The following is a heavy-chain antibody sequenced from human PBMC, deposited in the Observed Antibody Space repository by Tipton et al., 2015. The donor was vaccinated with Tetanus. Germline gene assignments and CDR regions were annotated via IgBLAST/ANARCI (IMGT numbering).Heavy chain of an antibody. CDR2: ISGSGGST. Sequence: SLRLSCAASGFTFSSYAMSWVRQAPGKGLEWVSAISGSGGSTYYADSVKGRFTISRDNSKNTLYLQMNSLRAEDTAVYYCAATIAPADPNGDYVGWYFDYWGQGTLVTVSS. CDR1: GFTFSSYA. D-gene: IGHD4-17*01. V-gene: IGHV3-23*01. J-gene: IGHJ4*02. CDR3: AATIAPADPNGDYVGWYFDY.